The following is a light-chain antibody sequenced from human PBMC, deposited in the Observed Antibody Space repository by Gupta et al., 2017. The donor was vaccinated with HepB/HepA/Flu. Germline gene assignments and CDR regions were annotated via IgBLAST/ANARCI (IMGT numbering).Light chain of an antibody. J-gene: IGLJ2*01. Sequence: SALTQPASVSGSPEPSSTISCTGTSSDVGRDNYVSWYQPHPGKAHKLFIYDVSHRPAGVSTGFSGSKSGNTASLTISGRQQEDAAEYYCSSETTSSAVVFGGGTELTVL. CDR3: SSETTSSAVV. CDR2: DVS. CDR1: SSDVGRDNY. V-gene: IGLV2-14*01.